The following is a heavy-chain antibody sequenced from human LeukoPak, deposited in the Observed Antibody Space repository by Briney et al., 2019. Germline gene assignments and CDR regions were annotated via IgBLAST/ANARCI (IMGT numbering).Heavy chain of an antibody. J-gene: IGHJ4*02. CDR2: VDPTDSYT. Sequence: GESLRISCKGSGYSFPSNWIGWVRQMPGKGLEWMGRVDPTDSYTNYSPSFQGHVTISADKSISTAYLQWSSLKASDTAMYYCARREYSGSYYVYWGQGTLVTVSS. D-gene: IGHD1-26*01. V-gene: IGHV5-10-1*01. CDR3: ARREYSGSYYVY. CDR1: GYSFPSNW.